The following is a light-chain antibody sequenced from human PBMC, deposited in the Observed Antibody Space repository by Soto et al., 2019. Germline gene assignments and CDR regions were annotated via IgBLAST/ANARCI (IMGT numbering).Light chain of an antibody. CDR1: SSNIGAGYD. Sequence: QSGLTQPPSVSGAPGQRVTISCTGSSSNIGAGYDVHWYQQLPGTAPKLLIYGNSNRPSGVPDRFSGSKSGTSASLAITGLQAEDEADYYCQSYDSSLSGLYVFGTGTKLTVL. V-gene: IGLV1-40*01. J-gene: IGLJ1*01. CDR3: QSYDSSLSGLYV. CDR2: GNS.